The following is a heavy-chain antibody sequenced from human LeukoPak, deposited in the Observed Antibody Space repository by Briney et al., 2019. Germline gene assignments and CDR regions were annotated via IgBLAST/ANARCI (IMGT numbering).Heavy chain of an antibody. Sequence: ASVKVSCKASGYTFTSYDINWVRQATGQGLEWMGWMNPNSGNTGYAQKFQGRDTMTRNTSISTAYMELSSLRSEDTAVYYCARVVGYRPGGGNDIDYWGQGTLVTVSS. CDR1: GYTFTSYD. CDR2: MNPNSGNT. J-gene: IGHJ4*02. V-gene: IGHV1-8*01. CDR3: ARVVGYRPGGGNDIDY. D-gene: IGHD4-23*01.